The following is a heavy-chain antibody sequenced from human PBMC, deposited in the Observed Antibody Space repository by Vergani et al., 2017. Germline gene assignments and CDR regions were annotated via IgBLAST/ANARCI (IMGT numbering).Heavy chain of an antibody. Sequence: VLLQEPGPGLVRPSETLSLKCSVSGASIDSFYWSWIRQSPGKGLEWIGEICHTEDTKYSPSLKSRVTVSVDESRNLFSLRLNSVTAADTAVYYCATIGYRRWGYYFDYWGQGILVTVSS. CDR1: GASIDSFY. CDR2: ICHTEDT. CDR3: ATIGYRRWGYYFDY. D-gene: IGHD2-2*02. J-gene: IGHJ4*02. V-gene: IGHV4-59*12.